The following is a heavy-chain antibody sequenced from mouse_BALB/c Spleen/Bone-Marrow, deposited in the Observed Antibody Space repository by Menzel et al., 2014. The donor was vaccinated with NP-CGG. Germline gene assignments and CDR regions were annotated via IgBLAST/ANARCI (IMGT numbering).Heavy chain of an antibody. V-gene: IGHV1-14*01. CDR2: INPYNDDS. CDR3: ARDYYGSTSFAY. D-gene: IGHD1-1*01. J-gene: IGHJ3*01. CDR1: GYTFTTYV. Sequence: VQLKESGPELVKPGASVKMSCKASGYTFTTYVMHWVKQKPEQGLEWIGYINPYNDDSKYNEKFKGKATLTSDKSSSTAYMELSSLTSEDSAVYYCARDYYGSTSFAYWGQGTLVTVSA.